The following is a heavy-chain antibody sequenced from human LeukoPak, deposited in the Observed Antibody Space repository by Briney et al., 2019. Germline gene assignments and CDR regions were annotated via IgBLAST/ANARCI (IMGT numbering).Heavy chain of an antibody. CDR3: AREVGATADGAFDI. V-gene: IGHV4-59*01. CDR1: GGSISSYY. Sequence: SETLSLTCTVSGGSISSYYWSWIRQTPGKGLEWIGYIYYSGSTNYNPSLKSRVTISVDTSKNQFSLQLSSVTAADTAVYYCAREVGATADGAFDIWGQGTMVTVSS. J-gene: IGHJ3*02. CDR2: IYYSGST. D-gene: IGHD1-26*01.